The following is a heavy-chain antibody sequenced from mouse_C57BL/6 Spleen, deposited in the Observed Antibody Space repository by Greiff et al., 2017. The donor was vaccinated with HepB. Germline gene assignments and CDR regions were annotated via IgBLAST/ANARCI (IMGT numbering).Heavy chain of an antibody. CDR3: ARYPFGTASFDY. V-gene: IGHV7-3*01. CDR1: GFTFTDYY. J-gene: IGHJ2*01. Sequence: EVKLMESGGGLVQPGGSLSLSCAASGFTFTDYYMSWVRQPPGKALEWLGFIRNKANGYTTEYSASVKGRFTISRDNSQSILYLQMNALRAEDSATYYCARYPFGTASFDYWGQGTTLTVSS. CDR2: IRNKANGYTT. D-gene: IGHD4-1*01.